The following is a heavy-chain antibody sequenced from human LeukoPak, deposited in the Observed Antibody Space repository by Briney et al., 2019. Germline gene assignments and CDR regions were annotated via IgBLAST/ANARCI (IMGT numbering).Heavy chain of an antibody. Sequence: GGSLRLSCAASGFTFSYYGIHWVRQAPGKGLDWVANIQQDGSEKYYVDSVKGRFTIFRDNAKNSVYLQMNSLRAEDTAVYYCARFGYSHGYGWGGGYYYYYMDVWGKGTTVTVSS. CDR3: ARFGYSHGYGWGGGYYYYYMDV. V-gene: IGHV3-7*01. CDR2: IQQDGSEK. J-gene: IGHJ6*03. CDR1: GFTFSYYG. D-gene: IGHD5-18*01.